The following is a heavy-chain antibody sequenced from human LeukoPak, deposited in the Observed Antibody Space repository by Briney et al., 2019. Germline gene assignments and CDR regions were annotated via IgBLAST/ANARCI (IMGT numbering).Heavy chain of an antibody. J-gene: IGHJ4*02. D-gene: IGHD3-22*01. CDR2: ITSSSTST. CDR1: GFTFSSYS. Sequence: GGSLRLSCAASGFTFSSYSMNWVRQAPGKGLEWVSYITSSSTSTHYADSVKGRFTISRDNAKNSLYLQMNSLRDEDTAVYYCARDYYDGSGYSNLDYWGQGTLVAVSS. V-gene: IGHV3-48*02. CDR3: ARDYYDGSGYSNLDY.